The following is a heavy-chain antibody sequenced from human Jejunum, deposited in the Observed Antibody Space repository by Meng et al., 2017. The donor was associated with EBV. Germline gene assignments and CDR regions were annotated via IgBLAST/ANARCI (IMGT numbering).Heavy chain of an antibody. D-gene: IGHD2-2*01. J-gene: IGHJ4*02. CDR2: INPANSDI. CDR3: ARHWSASWFGY. V-gene: IGHV5-51*01. Sequence: EVQLVQSGAEVKKPGESLKIPCKASGYSFTNYWIGWVRQMPGKGLEWMGNINPANSDITYSPSFQGQVTLSADKSFSTAYLQWSTLKASDTAIYYCARHWSASWFGYWGQGTLFTVSS. CDR1: GYSFTNYW.